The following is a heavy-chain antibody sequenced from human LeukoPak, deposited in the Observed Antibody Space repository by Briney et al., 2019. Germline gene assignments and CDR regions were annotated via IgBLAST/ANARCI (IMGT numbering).Heavy chain of an antibody. CDR3: ASANYSFDY. Sequence: PSETLSLTCTVSGGSISSYYWSWIRQPPGKGLEWIGYIYYSGSTNYNPSLKSRVTISVDTSKNQFSLNLNSVTAADTAVYFCASANYSFDYWGQGVLVTVSS. D-gene: IGHD3-10*01. CDR1: GGSISSYY. V-gene: IGHV4-59*08. J-gene: IGHJ4*02. CDR2: IYYSGST.